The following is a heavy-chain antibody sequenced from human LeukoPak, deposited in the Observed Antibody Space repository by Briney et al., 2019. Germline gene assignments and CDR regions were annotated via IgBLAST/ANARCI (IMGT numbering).Heavy chain of an antibody. J-gene: IGHJ4*02. Sequence: GGSLRLSCAASGFTFSSYGMHWVRQAPGKGLEWVAVIWYDGSNKYCADSVKGRFTISRDNSKNTLYLQMNSLRAEDTAVYYCARDAGDYGIDYWGQGTLVTVSS. CDR2: IWYDGSNK. CDR1: GFTFSSYG. D-gene: IGHD4-17*01. CDR3: ARDAGDYGIDY. V-gene: IGHV3-33*01.